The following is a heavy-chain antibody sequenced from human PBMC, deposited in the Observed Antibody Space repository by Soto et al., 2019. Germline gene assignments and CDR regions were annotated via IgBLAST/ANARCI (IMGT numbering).Heavy chain of an antibody. CDR1: GCSISSGGYY. J-gene: IGHJ3*02. CDR3: ARDRDIVATTQGAFDI. CDR2: IYYSGST. Sequence: TLSLTCTVSGCSISSGGYYWSWIRQHPGKGLEWIGYIYYSGSTYYNPSLKSRVTISVDTSKNQFSLKLSSVTAADTAVYYCARDRDIVATTQGAFDISGQGTMVTVSS. D-gene: IGHD5-12*01. V-gene: IGHV4-31*03.